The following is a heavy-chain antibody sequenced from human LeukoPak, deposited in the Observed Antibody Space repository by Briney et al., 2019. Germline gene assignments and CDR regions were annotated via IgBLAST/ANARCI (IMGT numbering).Heavy chain of an antibody. V-gene: IGHV3-7*01. J-gene: IGHJ4*02. CDR1: GFTFSSYW. D-gene: IGHD3-16*01. CDR2: IKQDGSEK. Sequence: HPGGSQRLSCAASGFTFSSYWMSWVRQAPGKGLEWVANIKQDGSEKYYVDSVKGRFTISRDNAKNSLYLQMNSLRAEDTAVYYCASAHVWGRTRYYFDYWGQGTLVTVSS. CDR3: ASAHVWGRTRYYFDY.